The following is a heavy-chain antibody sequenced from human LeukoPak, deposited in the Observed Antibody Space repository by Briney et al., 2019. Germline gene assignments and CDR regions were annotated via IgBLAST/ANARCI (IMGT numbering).Heavy chain of an antibody. CDR3: ARMPLRKVGANPTFDY. CDR1: GGSISSSSYY. D-gene: IGHD1-26*01. Sequence: SETLSLTCTVSGGSISSSSYYWGWIRQPPGKGLEWIGSIYCSGSTYYNPSLKSRVTISVDTSKNQFSLKLSSVTAPDTAVYYCARMPLRKVGANPTFDYWGQGTLVTVSS. J-gene: IGHJ4*02. CDR2: IYCSGST. V-gene: IGHV4-39*01.